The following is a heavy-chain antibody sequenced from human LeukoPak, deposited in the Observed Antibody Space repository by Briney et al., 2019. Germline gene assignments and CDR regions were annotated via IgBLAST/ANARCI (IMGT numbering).Heavy chain of an antibody. D-gene: IGHD6-13*01. Sequence: GGSLRLSCAASGFTFSSYGMSWVRQAPGKGLEWVSAISGSGGSTYYADSVKGRFTISRDNSKKTLHLQMNSLRAEDTAIYYCAKASSAGDSSSWNYWGQGILVTVSS. J-gene: IGHJ4*02. CDR3: AKASSAGDSSSWNY. CDR1: GFTFSSYG. V-gene: IGHV3-23*01. CDR2: ISGSGGST.